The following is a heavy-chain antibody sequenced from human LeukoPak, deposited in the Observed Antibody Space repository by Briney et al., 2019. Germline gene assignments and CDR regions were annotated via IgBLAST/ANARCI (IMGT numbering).Heavy chain of an antibody. D-gene: IGHD6-19*01. J-gene: IGHJ4*02. CDR1: GDSISSYY. Sequence: SETLSLTCTVSGDSISSYYWGWIRQPPGKGLEWIGSIHYSGTTHYNPSLKSRVTISVDTSKNQFSLRLTSVTAADTAVYYCARDYTLYISGWFLDYWAQGTLVTVSS. CDR2: IHYSGTT. V-gene: IGHV4-39*07. CDR3: ARDYTLYISGWFLDY.